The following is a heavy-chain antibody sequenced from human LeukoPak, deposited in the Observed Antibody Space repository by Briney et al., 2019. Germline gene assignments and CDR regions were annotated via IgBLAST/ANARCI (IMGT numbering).Heavy chain of an antibody. CDR2: IYSSGNT. V-gene: IGHV4-59*01. J-gene: IGHJ4*02. CDR1: GGSISGYY. D-gene: IGHD5-18*01. CDR3: AREVPDTAMVPL. Sequence: SETLSLTCTVSGGSISGYYWSWIRQPPGKGLEWIGYIYSSGNTNYNPSLKSQVTISVDTSKNQFSLKLSSVTAADTAVYYCAREVPDTAMVPLWGQGTLVTVSS.